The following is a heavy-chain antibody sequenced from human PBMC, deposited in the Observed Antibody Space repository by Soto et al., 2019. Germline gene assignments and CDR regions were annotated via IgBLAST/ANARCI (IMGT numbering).Heavy chain of an antibody. Sequence: PGGSLRLSCSGSGSSFSDYALSWVRQFPGKAPEWVSGVTGTGAGTFYADNVKGRFTVSRDNVKKTVYLQMDSLRIEDTAIYYCAKEGRASVGTGYFLGGAQWGQGVLVTVSS. D-gene: IGHD3-10*02. CDR1: GSSFSDYA. J-gene: IGHJ4*02. CDR3: AKEGRASVGTGYFLGGAQ. V-gene: IGHV3-23*01. CDR2: VTGTGAGT.